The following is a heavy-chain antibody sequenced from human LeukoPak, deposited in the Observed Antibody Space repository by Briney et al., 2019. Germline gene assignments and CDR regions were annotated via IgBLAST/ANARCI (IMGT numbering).Heavy chain of an antibody. Sequence: SETLSLTCTVSGGSINAYYWSWIRQPPGKGLEWIGYIYHTGSTNYNPSLQSRVSISLDTSKNQFSLKLSSVTAADTAVYYCARDLGYCSSTTCYWLDPWGQGTLVTVSS. J-gene: IGHJ5*02. CDR2: IYHTGST. D-gene: IGHD2-2*01. V-gene: IGHV4-59*01. CDR1: GGSINAYY. CDR3: ARDLGYCSSTTCYWLDP.